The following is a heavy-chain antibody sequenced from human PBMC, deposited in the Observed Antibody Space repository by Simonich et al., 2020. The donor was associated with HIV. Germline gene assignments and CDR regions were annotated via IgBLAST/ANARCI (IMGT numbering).Heavy chain of an antibody. CDR1: GGSFSGYY. CDR2: INHSGST. Sequence: QVQLQQWGAGLLKPSETLSLTCAVYGGSFSGYYWSWIRQPPGKGLEWIGEINHSGSTNYNPSLKSRVTRSVDTSKNQFSLKLSSVTAADTAVYYCARLTAGGLGEYFQHWGQGNLVTVSS. V-gene: IGHV4-34*01. J-gene: IGHJ1*01. CDR3: ARLTAGGLGEYFQH. D-gene: IGHD6-13*01.